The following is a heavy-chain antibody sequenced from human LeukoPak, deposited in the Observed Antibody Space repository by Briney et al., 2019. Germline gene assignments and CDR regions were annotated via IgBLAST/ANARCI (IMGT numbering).Heavy chain of an antibody. J-gene: IGHJ4*02. CDR2: ISSTGGNT. D-gene: IGHD3-22*01. CDR1: GFTLSSYA. CDR3: AKGSYYDSSGSFYFDY. Sequence: GGSLRLSCTVSGFTLSSYAMSWVRQAPGKGLEWVSAISSTGGNTYHADSVKGRFTISRDNSKNTLYVQVNSLGTEDTAAYYCAKGSYYDSSGSFYFDYWGQGTLVTVSS. V-gene: IGHV3-23*01.